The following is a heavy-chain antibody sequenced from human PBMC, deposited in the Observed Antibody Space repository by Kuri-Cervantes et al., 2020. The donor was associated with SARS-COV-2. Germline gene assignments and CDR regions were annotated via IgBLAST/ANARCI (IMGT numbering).Heavy chain of an antibody. CDR2: ISHNGYNT. CDR3: ARGLAVAGTSWFDP. CDR1: GFTFSDYA. D-gene: IGHD6-19*01. Sequence: GGSLRLSCAASGFTFSDYAMHWVRQAPGKGLEHVSAISHNGYNTYSVKSLEDRFTVSRDNSKNTLYLQMNSLRAEDTAVYYCARGLAVAGTSWFDPWGQGTLVTVPS. J-gene: IGHJ5*02. V-gene: IGHV3-64*01.